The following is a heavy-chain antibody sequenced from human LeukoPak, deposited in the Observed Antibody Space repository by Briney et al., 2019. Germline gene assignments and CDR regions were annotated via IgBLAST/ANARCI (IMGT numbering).Heavy chain of an antibody. Sequence: ASVKVSCKASGYTFTDYFIHWIRQAPGQGLEWMGWINPNSGGTNYAQKFQGRVTMTRDTSISTAYMELSRLRSDDTAVYYCARTIVVVVAATRWFDPWGQGTLVTVSS. J-gene: IGHJ5*02. V-gene: IGHV1-2*02. D-gene: IGHD2-15*01. CDR2: INPNSGGT. CDR1: GYTFTDYF. CDR3: ARTIVVVVAATRWFDP.